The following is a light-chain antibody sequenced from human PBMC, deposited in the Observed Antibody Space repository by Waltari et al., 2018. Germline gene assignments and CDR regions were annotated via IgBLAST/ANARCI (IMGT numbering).Light chain of an antibody. V-gene: IGLV2-14*01. CDR3: SSYTSGSTFRV. CDR1: SSDICGYNH. CDR2: EVS. Sequence: QSALTQPASVSGSPGQSITISCTGTSSDICGYNHVSWYQQHPGKAPKLMIYEVSDRPSGVSNRFSGSKSGNTASLTISGLQAEDEADYYCSSYTSGSTFRVFGGGTKLTVL. J-gene: IGLJ2*01.